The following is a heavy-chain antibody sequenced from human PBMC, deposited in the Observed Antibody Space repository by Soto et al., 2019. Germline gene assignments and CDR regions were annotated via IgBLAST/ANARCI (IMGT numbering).Heavy chain of an antibody. D-gene: IGHD4-17*01. J-gene: IGHJ4*02. V-gene: IGHV2-5*02. CDR2: IYWADDK. CDR3: AHAVDYDLLTFDH. Sequence: QITLKESGPTLVRPAQTLTLTCGFSGFSLSSYGMGVAWIRQPPGKALEWLALIYWADDKRYSPSLKDRLAISKDTSSNHVALTITNMDPGDTATYFCAHAVDYDLLTFDHWGPGTLVTVSS. CDR1: GFSLSSYGMG.